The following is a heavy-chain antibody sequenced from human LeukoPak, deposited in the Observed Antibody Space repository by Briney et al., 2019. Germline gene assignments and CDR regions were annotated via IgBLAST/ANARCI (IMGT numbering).Heavy chain of an antibody. V-gene: IGHV4-34*01. Sequence: SETLSLTCSLSPRSISSHYWSWIRQPPGKGLEWIGEINHSGSTNYNPSLKSRVTISVDTSKNQFSLKLSSVTAADTAVYYCARGRSEWLVRRFDYWGQGTLVTVSS. CDR2: INHSGST. D-gene: IGHD6-19*01. CDR1: PRSISSHY. J-gene: IGHJ4*02. CDR3: ARGRSEWLVRRFDY.